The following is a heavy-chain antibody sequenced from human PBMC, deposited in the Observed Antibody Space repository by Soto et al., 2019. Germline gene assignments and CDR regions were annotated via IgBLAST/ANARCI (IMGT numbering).Heavy chain of an antibody. CDR2: IIPIFGTA. CDR3: ARHRGYCSSTSCYNGQYYDFWSGYYNYYGMDV. CDR1: GGTFSSYA. Sequence: SVKVSCKASGGTFSSYAISWVRQAPGQGLEWMGGIIPIFGTANYAQKFQGRVTITADKSTSTAYMELSSLRSEVTAVYYCARHRGYCSSTSCYNGQYYDFWSGYYNYYGMDVWGQGTTVTVSS. D-gene: IGHD3-3*01. V-gene: IGHV1-69*06. J-gene: IGHJ6*02.